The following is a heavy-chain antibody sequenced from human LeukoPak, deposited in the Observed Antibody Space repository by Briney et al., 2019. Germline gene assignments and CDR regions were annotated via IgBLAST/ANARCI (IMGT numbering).Heavy chain of an antibody. Sequence: GGSLRLSCAASGFTLSTYAMSWVRQTPGKGLEWVAATSSSDAGTYHADSVKGRCTISRDNLKNVLYLQMNSLKVEDTALYYCARGLFLSGYLDAFDIWGQGTVVTVSS. CDR3: ARGLFLSGYLDAFDI. J-gene: IGHJ3*02. CDR1: GFTLSTYA. V-gene: IGHV3-23*01. CDR2: TSSSDAGT. D-gene: IGHD3-22*01.